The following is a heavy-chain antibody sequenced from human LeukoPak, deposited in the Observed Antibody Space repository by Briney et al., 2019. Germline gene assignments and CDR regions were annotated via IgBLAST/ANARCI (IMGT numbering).Heavy chain of an antibody. V-gene: IGHV3-21*01. CDR1: GFSFSGFG. CDR3: ARDMYSSSWKGGY. D-gene: IGHD6-13*01. CDR2: ISSSSSYI. Sequence: PGGSLRLSCAASGFSFSGFGMNWVRQAPGKGLEWVSSISSSSSYIYYADSVKGRFTISRDNAKNSLYLQMNSLRAEDTAVYYCARDMYSSSWKGGYWGQGTLVTVSS. J-gene: IGHJ4*02.